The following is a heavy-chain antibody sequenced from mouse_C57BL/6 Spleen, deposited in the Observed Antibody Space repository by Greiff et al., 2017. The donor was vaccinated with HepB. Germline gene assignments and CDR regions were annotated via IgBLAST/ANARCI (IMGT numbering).Heavy chain of an antibody. V-gene: IGHV1-50*01. D-gene: IGHD3-1*01. CDR1: GYTFTSYW. CDR2: IDPSDSYT. Sequence: VQLKQPGAELVKPGASVKLSCKASGYTFTSYWMQWVKQRPGQGLEWIGEIDPSDSYTNYNQKFKGKATLTVDTSSSTAYMQLSSLTSEDSAVYYCARLGNGTFDYWGQGTTLTVSS. CDR3: ARLGNGTFDY. J-gene: IGHJ2*01.